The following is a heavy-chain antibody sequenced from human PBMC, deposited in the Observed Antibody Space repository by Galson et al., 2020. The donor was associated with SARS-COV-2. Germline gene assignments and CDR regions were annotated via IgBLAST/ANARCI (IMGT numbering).Heavy chain of an antibody. CDR3: AKDIYGGNSASDY. J-gene: IGHJ4*02. CDR2: ISYDGSNK. D-gene: IGHD2-21*02. Sequence: GESLKISCAASGFTFSSYGMHWVRQAPGKGLEWVAVISYDGSNKYYADSVKGRFTISRDNSKNTLYLQMNSLRAEDTAVYYCAKDIYGGNSASDYWGQGTLVTVSS. CDR1: GFTFSSYG. V-gene: IGHV3-30*18.